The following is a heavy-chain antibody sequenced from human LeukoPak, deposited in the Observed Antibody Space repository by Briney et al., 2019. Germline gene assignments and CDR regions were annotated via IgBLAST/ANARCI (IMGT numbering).Heavy chain of an antibody. CDR2: IYHSGST. D-gene: IGHD2/OR15-2a*01. CDR3: ARHTNNYILRPLDD. V-gene: IGHV4-38-2*01. J-gene: IGHJ4*02. Sequence: SETLSLTCAVSGYSISSGYYWGWIRQPPGKGLQCIGSIYHSGSTYYDPSLQSRLTLSIDTSKNQFSLEVTSVTAADTAVYYCARHTNNYILRPLDDWGQGTLVTVSS. CDR1: GYSISSGYY.